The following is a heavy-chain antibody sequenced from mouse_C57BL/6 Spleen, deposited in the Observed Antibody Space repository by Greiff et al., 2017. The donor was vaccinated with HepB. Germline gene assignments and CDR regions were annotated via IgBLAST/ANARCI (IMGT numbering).Heavy chain of an antibody. CDR1: GFTFSDYY. V-gene: IGHV5-16*01. CDR2: INYDGSST. J-gene: IGHJ1*03. Sequence: EVQGVESEGGLVQPGGSMKLSCTASGFTFSDYYMAWVRQVPEKGLEWVANINYDGSSTYYLDSLKSRFIISRDNAKNILYLQRSSLKSEDTATYYCARVITTVVAHWYFDVWGTGTTVTVSS. CDR3: ARVITTVVAHWYFDV. D-gene: IGHD1-1*01.